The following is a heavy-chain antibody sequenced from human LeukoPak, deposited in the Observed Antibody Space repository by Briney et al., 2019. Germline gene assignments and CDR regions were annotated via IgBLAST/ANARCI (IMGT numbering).Heavy chain of an antibody. J-gene: IGHJ5*02. V-gene: IGHV4-30-2*01. CDR2: IYHSGST. Sequence: SETLSLTCAVSGGSISSGGYSWSWIRQPPGKGLEWIGYIYHSGSTYYNPSLKSRVTISVDRSKNQFSLKLSSVTAADTAVYYCARAGYYYGSGSRDNWLDPWGQGTLVTVSS. D-gene: IGHD3-10*01. CDR1: GGSISSGGYS. CDR3: ARAGYYYGSGSRDNWLDP.